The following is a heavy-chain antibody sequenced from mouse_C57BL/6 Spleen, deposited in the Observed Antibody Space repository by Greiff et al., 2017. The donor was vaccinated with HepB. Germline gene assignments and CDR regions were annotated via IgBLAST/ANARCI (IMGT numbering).Heavy chain of an antibody. Sequence: VQLQQSGAELVKPGASVKMSCKASGYTFTSYWITWVKQRPGQGLEWIGDIYPGSGSTNYNEKFKSKATLTVDTSSSTAYMQLSSLTSEDSAVYYCARSYYDYDVSAWFAYWGQGTLVTVSA. CDR3: ARSYYDYDVSAWFAY. J-gene: IGHJ3*01. V-gene: IGHV1-55*01. CDR2: IYPGSGST. CDR1: GYTFTSYW. D-gene: IGHD2-4*01.